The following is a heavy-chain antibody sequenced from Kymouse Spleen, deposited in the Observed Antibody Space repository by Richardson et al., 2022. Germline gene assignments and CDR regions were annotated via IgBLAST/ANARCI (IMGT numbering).Heavy chain of an antibody. CDR1: GGSVSSGSYY. J-gene: IGHJ4*02. D-gene: IGHD2-15*01,IGHD2-2*02,IGHD6-19*01. CDR2: IYYSGST. CDR3: ARGRAAYFDY. V-gene: IGHV4-61*01. Sequence: QVQLQESGPGLVKPSETLSLTCTVSGGSVSSGSYYWSWIRQPPGKGLEWIGYIYYSGSTNYNPSLKSRVTISVDTSKNQFSLKLSSVTAADTAVYYCARGRAAYFDYWGQGTLVTVSS.